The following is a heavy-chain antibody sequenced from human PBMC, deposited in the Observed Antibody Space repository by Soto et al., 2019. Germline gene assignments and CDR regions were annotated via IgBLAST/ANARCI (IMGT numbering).Heavy chain of an antibody. D-gene: IGHD3-22*01. CDR1: GGSISSYY. CDR3: ARYYYDSSGYYSAYYFDY. V-gene: IGHV4-59*01. J-gene: IGHJ4*02. Sequence: PSETLSLTCTVSGGSISSYYWSWIRQPPGKGLEWIGYIYYSGSTNYNPSLKSRVTISVDTSKNQFSLKPSSVTAADTAVYYCARYYYDSSGYYSAYYFDYWGQGTLVTVSS. CDR2: IYYSGST.